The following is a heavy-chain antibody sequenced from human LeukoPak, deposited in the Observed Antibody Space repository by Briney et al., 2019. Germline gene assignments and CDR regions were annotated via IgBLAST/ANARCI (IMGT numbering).Heavy chain of an antibody. J-gene: IGHJ4*02. CDR2: IVVGSGNT. CDR3: AAVGYCSSTSCYTYY. CDR1: GYTFTSSA. V-gene: IGHV1-58*02. Sequence: GASMKVSCKASGYTFTSSAMQWVRQARGQRLEWIGWIVVGSGNTNYAQKFQERVTITRDMSTSTAYMELSSLRSEDTAVYYCAAVGYCSSTSCYTYYWGQGTLVTVSS. D-gene: IGHD2-2*02.